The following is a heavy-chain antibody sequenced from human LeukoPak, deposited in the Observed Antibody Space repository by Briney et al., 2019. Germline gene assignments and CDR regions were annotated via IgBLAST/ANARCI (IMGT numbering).Heavy chain of an antibody. J-gene: IGHJ4*02. Sequence: ASVKVSCKASGGTFSSYAISWVRQAPGQGLEWMGGIIPIFGTANYAQKFQGRVTITADESTSTAYMELSSLRSEDSAVYYCARVVRSRRDGYNYLFDYWGQGTLVTVSS. CDR1: GGTFSSYA. CDR3: ARVVRSRRDGYNYLFDY. CDR2: IIPIFGTA. V-gene: IGHV1-69*13. D-gene: IGHD5-24*01.